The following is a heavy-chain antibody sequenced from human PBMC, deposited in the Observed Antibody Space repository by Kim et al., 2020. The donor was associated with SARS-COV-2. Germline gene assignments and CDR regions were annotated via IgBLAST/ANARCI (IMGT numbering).Heavy chain of an antibody. CDR3: ARAILHVLRYFDWLAYLGGEAFDI. V-gene: IGHV1-3*01. Sequence: ASVKVSCKASGYTFTSYAMQWVRQAPGQRLEWMGWINAGNGNTKYSQKFQGRVTITRDTSASTAYMELSSLRSEDTAVYYCARAILHVLRYFDWLAYLGGEAFDIWGQGTMVTVSS. J-gene: IGHJ3*02. D-gene: IGHD3-9*01. CDR1: GYTFTSYA. CDR2: INAGNGNT.